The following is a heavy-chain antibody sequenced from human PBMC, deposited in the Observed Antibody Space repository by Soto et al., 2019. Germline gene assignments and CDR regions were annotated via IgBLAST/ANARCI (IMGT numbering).Heavy chain of an antibody. CDR3: AHSLIGYYYDSSRSNRFAS. CDR2: IYWDDDK. D-gene: IGHD3-22*01. CDR1: GFSLSTSGVG. Sequence: SGPTLVNPTQTLTLTCTFSGFSLSTSGVGVGWIRQPPGKALEWLALIYWDDDKRYSPSLKSRLTITKDTSKNQVVLTMTNMDPVDTATYYCAHSLIGYYYDSSRSNRFASWGQGTLVTVYS. V-gene: IGHV2-5*02. J-gene: IGHJ5*01.